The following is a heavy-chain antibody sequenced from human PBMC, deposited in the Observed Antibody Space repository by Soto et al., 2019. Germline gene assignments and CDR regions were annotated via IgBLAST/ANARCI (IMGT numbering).Heavy chain of an antibody. J-gene: IGHJ4*02. CDR1: GYTFLDFY. CDR3: ARDKPFSAGY. CDR2: INPSGGGT. V-gene: IGHV1-46*01. Sequence: QVQLVQSGTEVKKPGASVKVSCKASGYTFLDFYIYWVRHAPGQGLEWLGFINPSGGGTTYAQQFQGRLTMTRDTSTSTVYMELISLRSEDTAMYYCARDKPFSAGYWGQGTLVT. D-gene: IGHD3-3*02.